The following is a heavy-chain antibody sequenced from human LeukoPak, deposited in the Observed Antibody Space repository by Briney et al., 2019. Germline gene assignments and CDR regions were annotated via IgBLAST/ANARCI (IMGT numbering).Heavy chain of an antibody. Sequence: GGSLRLSCAASGSTFSSYWMSWVRQAPGKGLEWVANIKQDGSEKYYVDSVKGRFTISRDNAKNSLYLQMNSLRAEDTAVYYCARVARGYSYGLSYYYMDVWGKGTTVTVSS. CDR1: GSTFSSYW. D-gene: IGHD5-18*01. CDR3: ARVARGYSYGLSYYYMDV. CDR2: IKQDGSEK. V-gene: IGHV3-7*01. J-gene: IGHJ6*03.